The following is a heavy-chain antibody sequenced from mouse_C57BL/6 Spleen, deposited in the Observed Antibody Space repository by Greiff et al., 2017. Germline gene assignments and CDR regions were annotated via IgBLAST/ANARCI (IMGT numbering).Heavy chain of an antibody. CDR3: VRQDGSSYVDYAMDY. CDR2: IRSKSNNYAT. Sequence: EAGGGLVQPKGSLKLSCAASGFSFNTYAMNWVRQAPGKGLEWVARIRSKSNNYATYYADSVKDRFTISRDDSESMLYLQMNNLKTEDTAMYYCVRQDGSSYVDYAMDYWGQGTSVTVSS. J-gene: IGHJ4*01. CDR1: GFSFNTYA. V-gene: IGHV10-1*01. D-gene: IGHD1-1*01.